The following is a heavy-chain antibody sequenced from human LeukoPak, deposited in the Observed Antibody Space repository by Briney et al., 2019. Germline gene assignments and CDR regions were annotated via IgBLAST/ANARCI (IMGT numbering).Heavy chain of an antibody. Sequence: GRSLRLSCAASGFTFSSYAMHWVRQAPGKGLEWVAVISYDGSNKYYADSVKGRFTISRDNSKNTLYLQMNSLRAEDTAVYYCARDSRSWIQLWPYYYGMDVWGQGTTVAVSS. CDR2: ISYDGSNK. CDR3: ARDSRSWIQLWPYYYGMDV. D-gene: IGHD5-18*01. CDR1: GFTFSSYA. J-gene: IGHJ6*02. V-gene: IGHV3-30-3*01.